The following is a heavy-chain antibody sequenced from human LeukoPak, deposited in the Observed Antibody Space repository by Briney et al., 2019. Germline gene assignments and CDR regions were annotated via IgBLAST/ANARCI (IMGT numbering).Heavy chain of an antibody. D-gene: IGHD6-13*01. J-gene: IGHJ2*01. CDR1: RFTFSDYY. Sequence: GGSLRLSCAASRFTFSDYYMTWVRQAPGRGLEWVANIKEDGSEKNYVDSVKGRFTISRDNAKNSVYLLLNSLTPEDTAVYYCARDLRAGGTWSHGVYFDLWGRGTLVTVSS. CDR3: ARDLRAGGTWSHGVYFDL. CDR2: IKEDGSEK. V-gene: IGHV3-7*01.